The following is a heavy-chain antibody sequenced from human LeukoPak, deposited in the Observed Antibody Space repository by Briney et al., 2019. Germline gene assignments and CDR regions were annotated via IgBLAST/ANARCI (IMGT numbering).Heavy chain of an antibody. CDR2: ISSSSSTI. D-gene: IGHD3-22*01. J-gene: IGHJ4*02. CDR1: GFTFSSYS. V-gene: IGHV3-48*02. CDR3: ARERPSYYYDNSGPFDY. Sequence: PGGSLRLSCAASGFTFSSYSMNWVRQAPGKGLEWVSYISSSSSTIYYADSVKGRFTISRDNAKNSLYLQMNSLRDEDTAVYYCARERPSYYYDNSGPFDYWGQGTLVTVSS.